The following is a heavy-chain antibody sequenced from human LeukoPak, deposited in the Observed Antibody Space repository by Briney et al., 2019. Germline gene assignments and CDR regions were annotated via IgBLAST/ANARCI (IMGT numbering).Heavy chain of an antibody. CDR1: GFSLSTGGVG. Sequence: SGPTLVNPTQTLTLTCSFSGFSLSTGGVGVGWIRQPPGKALEWLALIYWDDDKRYSPSLKSRLTITKDTSKNQVVLTMTNMDPGDTATYYCAHSRVVPAVNTWFDPWGQGTLVTVSS. J-gene: IGHJ5*02. CDR2: IYWDDDK. D-gene: IGHD2-2*01. CDR3: AHSRVVPAVNTWFDP. V-gene: IGHV2-5*02.